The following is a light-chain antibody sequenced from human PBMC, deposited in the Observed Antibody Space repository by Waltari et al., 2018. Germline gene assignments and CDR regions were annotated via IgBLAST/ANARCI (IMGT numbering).Light chain of an antibody. CDR3: QHYVTLPVT. CDR1: QSVGRS. V-gene: IGKV3-20*01. CDR2: GGS. J-gene: IGKJ1*01. Sequence: EIVLTQSPGTLSLSPGDRATLSCRTSQSVGRSLAWYPQKRGQAPRLLIYGGSSRAPGIPDRFCGNWSGTDFSLTISRLEPEDFAVYYCQHYVTLPVTFGQGTKVEIK.